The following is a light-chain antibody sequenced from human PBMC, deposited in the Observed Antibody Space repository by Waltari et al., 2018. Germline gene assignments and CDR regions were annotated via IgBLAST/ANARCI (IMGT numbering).Light chain of an antibody. CDR3: MQGTHWPYT. Sequence: DVVMTQSPLSLPVTLGQSASIDCRTGQSLVNSDGNTYLSWVQQRPCQSPRRLIYKLSNRDSGVPDRFSGSGSGTDFTLSISRVEAEDVAIYYCMQGTHWPYTFGQGTKLEIK. CDR2: KLS. V-gene: IGKV2-30*01. CDR1: QSLVNSDGNTY. J-gene: IGKJ2*01.